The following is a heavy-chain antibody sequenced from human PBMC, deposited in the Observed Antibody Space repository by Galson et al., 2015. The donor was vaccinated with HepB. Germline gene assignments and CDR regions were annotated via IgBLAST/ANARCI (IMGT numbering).Heavy chain of an antibody. D-gene: IGHD3/OR15-3a*01. CDR3: ARDGIGLGYFQH. J-gene: IGHJ1*01. CDR1: GFTFSSYW. V-gene: IGHV3-7*01. Sequence: SLRLSCAASGFTFSSYWMSWVRQAPGKGLEWVANIKQDGSEKYYVDSVKGRFTVSRDNAKNSLCLQMNSLRAEDMAVYYCARDGIGLGYFQHWGQGTLVTVSS. CDR2: IKQDGSEK.